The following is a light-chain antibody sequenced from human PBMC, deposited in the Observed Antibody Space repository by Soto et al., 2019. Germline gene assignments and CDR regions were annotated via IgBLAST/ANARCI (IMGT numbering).Light chain of an antibody. CDR2: KAS. CDR3: QHYNNSSPT. CDR1: QSISNW. Sequence: DIQMTQSPSTLSASVGDRVTITCRASQSISNWLAWYQQKPGKAPNLLIYKASGLESGVPSRFSGSGSGTECTLTISSLQPDESATYYCQHYNNSSPTFGGGTKVEI. V-gene: IGKV1-5*03. J-gene: IGKJ4*01.